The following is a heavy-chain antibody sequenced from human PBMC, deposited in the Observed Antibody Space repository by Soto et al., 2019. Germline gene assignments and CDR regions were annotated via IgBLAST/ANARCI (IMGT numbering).Heavy chain of an antibody. CDR1: GFSLSTSGMC. J-gene: IGHJ4*02. CDR2: IDWDDDK. D-gene: IGHD2-15*01. CDR3: ARTFIDSYYFDY. Sequence: SGPTLVNPTPPLTLTCTFSGFSLSTSGMCVSWIRQPPGKALEWLALIDWDDDKYYSTSLKTRLTISKDTSKNQVVLTMTNMDPVDTATYYCARTFIDSYYFDYWGQGTLVTVSS. V-gene: IGHV2-70*01.